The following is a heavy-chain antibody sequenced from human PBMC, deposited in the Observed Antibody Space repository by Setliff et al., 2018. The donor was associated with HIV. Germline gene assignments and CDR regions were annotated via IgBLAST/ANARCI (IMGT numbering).Heavy chain of an antibody. CDR3: ARGLEYSTSSPFDY. D-gene: IGHD6-6*01. CDR2: IIPFYGTA. CDR1: GGTFSTYA. V-gene: IGHV1-69*13. J-gene: IGHJ4*02. Sequence: VASVKVSCKASGGTFSTYAISWVRQAPGQGLEWMGVIIPFYGTAIYAQNFQGRVTITADESTSTGYMELSSLRSEDTAVYYCARGLEYSTSSPFDYWGQGTLVTVSS.